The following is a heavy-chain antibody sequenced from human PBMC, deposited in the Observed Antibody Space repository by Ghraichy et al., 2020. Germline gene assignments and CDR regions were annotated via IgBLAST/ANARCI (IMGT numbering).Heavy chain of an antibody. V-gene: IGHV3-74*01. D-gene: IGHD3-10*01. CDR1: GFTFTTYW. J-gene: IGHJ4*02. CDR3: ARDFAMVRGAVDY. CDR2: INSDGSSI. Sequence: GESLNISCAASGFTFTTYWMHWVRQAPGKGLVWVSRINSDGSSIGYADSVKGRFTLSRDNAKNTLYLQMNSLRAEDTAVYYCARDFAMVRGAVDYWGQGTLVTVSS.